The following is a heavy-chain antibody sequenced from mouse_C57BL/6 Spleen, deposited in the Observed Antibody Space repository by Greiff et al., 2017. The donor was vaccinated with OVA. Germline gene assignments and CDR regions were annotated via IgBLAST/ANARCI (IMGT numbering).Heavy chain of an antibody. V-gene: IGHV1-20*01. D-gene: IGHD2-3*01. J-gene: IGHJ2*01. CDR2: INPYNGDT. Sequence: VQLQQSGPELVKPGDSVKISCKASGYSFTGYFMTWVMQSHGKSLEWIGRINPYNGDTFYNQKFKGKATLTVDKSSSTAHMELRSLTSEDSAVYYCARWDGYLYYFDYWGQGTTLTVSS. CDR1: GYSFTGYF. CDR3: ARWDGYLYYFDY.